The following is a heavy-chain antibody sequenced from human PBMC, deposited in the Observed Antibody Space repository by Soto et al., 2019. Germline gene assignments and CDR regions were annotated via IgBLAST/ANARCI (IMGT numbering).Heavy chain of an antibody. D-gene: IGHD6-19*01. V-gene: IGHV3-23*01. CDR2: ISDSNGST. CDR1: GFTFSSYA. CDR3: AKDRARSPHDY. Sequence: GGSLRLSCAASGFTFSSYAMSWVRQAPGKGLEWVSTISDSNGSTYYADSVKGRFTISRDNSKNTLYLQMKSLRAEDTALYYCAKDRARSPHDYWGQGTLVTVSS. J-gene: IGHJ4*02.